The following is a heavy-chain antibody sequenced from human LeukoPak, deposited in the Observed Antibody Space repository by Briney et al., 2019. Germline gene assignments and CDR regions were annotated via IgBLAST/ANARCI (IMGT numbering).Heavy chain of an antibody. CDR1: GFIFSSYA. D-gene: IGHD6-19*01. CDR2: ISGSGGST. CDR3: AKDHLPGAVAGMAGDY. Sequence: GGSLRLSCAASGFIFSSYAMSWVRQAPGKGLEWVSAISGSGGSTYYADSVKGRFTISRDNSKNTLYLQMNSLRAEDTAVYYCAKDHLPGAVAGMAGDYWGQGTLVTVSS. J-gene: IGHJ4*02. V-gene: IGHV3-23*01.